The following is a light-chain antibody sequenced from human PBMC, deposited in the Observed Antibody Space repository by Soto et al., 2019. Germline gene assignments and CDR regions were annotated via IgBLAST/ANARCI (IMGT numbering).Light chain of an antibody. J-gene: IGKJ5*01. Sequence: DIQMTHSPSSPSASVRGRDTVTSRARKTISSYLAWYQQRPGKAPRLLIYSASSLPTGVPARFSGSGSGTDFTLTISSLQPEDFAIYYCQQYYTYPPITFGQGTRLEIK. CDR2: SAS. CDR1: KTISSY. V-gene: IGKV1-39*01. CDR3: QQYYTYPPIT.